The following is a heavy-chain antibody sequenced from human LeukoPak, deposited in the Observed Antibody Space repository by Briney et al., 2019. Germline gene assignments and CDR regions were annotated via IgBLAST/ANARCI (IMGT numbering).Heavy chain of an antibody. Sequence: GASVKVSCKASGGTFSSYAISWVRQAPGQGLEWMGGIIPIFGTANYAQKFQGRVTITADKSTSTAYMELSSLRSEDTAVYYCARDTPRPVPRGFEYWGQGTLVTVSS. J-gene: IGHJ4*02. CDR3: ARDTPRPVPRGFEY. V-gene: IGHV1-69*06. CDR1: GGTFSSYA. CDR2: IIPIFGTA.